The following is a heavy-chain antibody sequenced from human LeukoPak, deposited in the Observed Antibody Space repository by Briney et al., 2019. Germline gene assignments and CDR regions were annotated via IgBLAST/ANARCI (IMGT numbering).Heavy chain of an antibody. V-gene: IGHV1-46*01. J-gene: IGHJ6*02. Sequence: GASVKVSCKASGYTFTSYYMHWVRQAPGQGLEWMGIINPSGGSTSYAQKFQGRVTMTRDTSTSTVYMELSSLRSEDTAVYYCARSTQNYDFWSGYYYYYYYGMDVWGQGTTVTVSS. D-gene: IGHD3-3*01. CDR3: ARSTQNYDFWSGYYYYYYYGMDV. CDR2: INPSGGST. CDR1: GYTFTSYY.